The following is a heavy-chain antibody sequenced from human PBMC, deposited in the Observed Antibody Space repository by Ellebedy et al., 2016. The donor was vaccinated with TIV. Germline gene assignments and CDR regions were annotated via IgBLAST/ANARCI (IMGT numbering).Heavy chain of an antibody. Sequence: ASVKVSCRASGYTFTSYYMHWVRQAPGQGLEWMGIINPSGGSTSYAQKFQGRVTMTRATSTSTVYMELSSLRSEDTAVYYCARDRRYCSGSSCSFYFDYWGQGTLVTVSS. J-gene: IGHJ4*02. CDR3: ARDRRYCSGSSCSFYFDY. CDR2: INPSGGST. CDR1: GYTFTSYY. D-gene: IGHD2-15*01. V-gene: IGHV1-46*01.